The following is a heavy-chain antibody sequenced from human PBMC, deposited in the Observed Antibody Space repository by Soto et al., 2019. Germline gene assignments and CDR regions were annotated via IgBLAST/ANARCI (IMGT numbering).Heavy chain of an antibody. CDR1: GFIFSNYG. CDR3: AKDIALVRGVIIDMDV. J-gene: IGHJ6*02. D-gene: IGHD3-10*01. V-gene: IGHV3-30*18. CDR2: TSYDGDNK. Sequence: QVQLVESGGGVVQPGGSLRLSCAASGFIFSNYGLHWVRQAPGKGLEWVAVTSYDGDNKYYADSVKGRFTISRDNSRNTLYLQMVGLRAEDTAVYYCAKDIALVRGVIIDMDVWGQGTTVTVSS.